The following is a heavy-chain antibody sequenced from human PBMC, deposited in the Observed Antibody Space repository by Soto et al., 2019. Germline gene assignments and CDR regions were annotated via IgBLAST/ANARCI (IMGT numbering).Heavy chain of an antibody. V-gene: IGHV4-34*01. CDR2: INHSGST. Sequence: SETLSLTCAVYGGPFSGYYWSWIRQPPGKGLEWIGEINHSGSTNYNPSLKSRVTISVDTSKNQFSLKLSSVTAADTAVYYCARGGHDYVWGSYRYTRFDYWGQGTLVTVSS. CDR1: GGPFSGYY. J-gene: IGHJ4*02. D-gene: IGHD3-16*02. CDR3: ARGGHDYVWGSYRYTRFDY.